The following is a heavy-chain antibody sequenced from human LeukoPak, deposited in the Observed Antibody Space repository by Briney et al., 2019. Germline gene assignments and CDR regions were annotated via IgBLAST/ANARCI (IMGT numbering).Heavy chain of an antibody. V-gene: IGHV3-7*01. CDR1: GFTFSSYW. CDR3: ARARRTYYYDSSGHPFDY. D-gene: IGHD3-22*01. J-gene: IGHJ4*02. Sequence: GGSLRLSCAASGFTFSSYWMSWVRQAPGKGLEWVANIKQDGSEKYYVDSAKGRFTISRDNAKKSVYLQMNSLRAEDTAVYYCARARRTYYYDSSGHPFDYWGQGTLVTVSS. CDR2: IKQDGSEK.